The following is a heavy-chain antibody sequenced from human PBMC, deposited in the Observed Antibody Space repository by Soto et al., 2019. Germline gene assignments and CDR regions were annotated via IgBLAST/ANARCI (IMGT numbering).Heavy chain of an antibody. CDR1: GFPFSDFY. CDR3: ARTTWELGVRFDY. J-gene: IGHJ4*02. CDR2: ISGRGGTI. V-gene: IGHV3-11*01. D-gene: IGHD1-26*01. Sequence: PGGSLRLSCAASGFPFSDFYMTWIRRAPGRGLQCLSYISGRGGTIYHADSVKGRFTISRDNAKNSLDLQMDGLRGDDTGVYYCARTTWELGVRFDYWGQGALVTVSS.